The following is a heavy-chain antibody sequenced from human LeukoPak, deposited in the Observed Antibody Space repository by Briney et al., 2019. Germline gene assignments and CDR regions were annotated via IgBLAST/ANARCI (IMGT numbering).Heavy chain of an antibody. CDR3: TTDGAYYYDSSGYYYGY. CDR2: IKSKTDGGTT. V-gene: IGHV3-15*01. D-gene: IGHD3-22*01. Sequence: GGSLRLSCAASGFTFSNAWMNWVRQALGKGLEWVGRIKSKTDGGTTDYVAPVKGRFTISRDDSKNTLYLQMNSLKTEDTAVYYCTTDGAYYYDSSGYYYGYWGQGTLVTVSS. CDR1: GFTFSNAW. J-gene: IGHJ4*02.